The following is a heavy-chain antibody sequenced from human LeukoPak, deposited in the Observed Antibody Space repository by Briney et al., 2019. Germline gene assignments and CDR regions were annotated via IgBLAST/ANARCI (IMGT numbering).Heavy chain of an antibody. V-gene: IGHV1-69*13. CDR3: ARDGDSSGYYLFGY. CDR1: GGTFSTYA. J-gene: IGHJ4*02. CDR2: IIPIFGTA. D-gene: IGHD3-22*01. Sequence: SVKVSCKASGGTFSTYAISWVRQAPGQGLVWMGGIIPIFGTANYAQKFQGRVTFTADESRRTAYMELSSLRSEDTAVYYCARDGDSSGYYLFGYWGQGTLVTVSS.